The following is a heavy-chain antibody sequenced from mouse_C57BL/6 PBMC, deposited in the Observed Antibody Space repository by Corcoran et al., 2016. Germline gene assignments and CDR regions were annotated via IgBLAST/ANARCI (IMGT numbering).Heavy chain of an antibody. D-gene: IGHD2-10*02. Sequence: EVQLQQSGPELVKPGASVKISCKASGYTFTDYYMNWVKQSHGKSLEWIGDINPNNGGTSYNQKFKGKATLTVDKSSSTAYMELRSLTSEDSAVYYCAKEGYGNYGFAYWGQGTLVTVS. CDR1: GYTFTDYY. V-gene: IGHV1-26*01. J-gene: IGHJ3*01. CDR2: INPNNGGT. CDR3: AKEGYGNYGFAY.